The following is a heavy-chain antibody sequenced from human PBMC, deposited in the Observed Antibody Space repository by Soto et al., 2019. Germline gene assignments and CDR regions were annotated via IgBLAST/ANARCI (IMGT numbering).Heavy chain of an antibody. CDR3: ARIGYNWNYFASGDYYMDV. V-gene: IGHV4-59*01. Sequence: SETLSLTCTVSGGSISSYYWSWIRQPPWKGLEWIGYIYYSGSTNYNPSLKSRVTISVDTSKNQFSLKLSSVTAADTAVYYCARIGYNWNYFASGDYYMDVWGKGTTVTVSS. D-gene: IGHD1-7*01. CDR1: GGSISSYY. CDR2: IYYSGST. J-gene: IGHJ6*03.